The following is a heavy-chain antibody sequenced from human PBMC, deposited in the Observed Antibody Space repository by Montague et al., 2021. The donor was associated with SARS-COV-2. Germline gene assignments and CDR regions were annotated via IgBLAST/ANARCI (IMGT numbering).Heavy chain of an antibody. CDR1: SGSIISSGYY. Sequence: SETLSLTCSVSSGSIISSGYYWVWIHQPPGKELEWFVNIYYSGTTYYNPSLQSRGTISVDTSKNHLSPRLSSVTAADTAVYFCARGMIRGVTTPFDYWGQGSQVTVSS. CDR3: ARGMIRGVTTPFDY. D-gene: IGHD3-10*01. CDR2: IYYSGTT. V-gene: IGHV4-39*02. J-gene: IGHJ4*02.